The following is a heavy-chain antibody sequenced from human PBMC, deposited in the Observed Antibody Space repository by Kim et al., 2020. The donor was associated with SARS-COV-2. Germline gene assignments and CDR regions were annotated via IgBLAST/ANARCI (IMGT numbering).Heavy chain of an antibody. CDR1: GGSFSGYQ. Sequence: SETLSLTCAVYGGSFSGYQWSWIRQSPGKGLEWIGQINDSGSTKHNPSLRSRVTISVDTSKNQLSLKLTSVTAADTAAYYCARGVPGDWAQGMLATVSS. V-gene: IGHV4-34*01. D-gene: IGHD3-10*01. J-gene: IGHJ4*02. CDR3: ARGVPGD. CDR2: INDSGST.